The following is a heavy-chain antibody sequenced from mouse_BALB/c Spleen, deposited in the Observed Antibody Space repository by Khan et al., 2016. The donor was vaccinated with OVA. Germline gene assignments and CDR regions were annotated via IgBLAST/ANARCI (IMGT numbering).Heavy chain of an antibody. J-gene: IGHJ2*01. CDR1: GYSFTSYW. D-gene: IGHD4-1*01. CDR3: ALNWDEDYYFDY. Sequence: VQLKQSGAELVRPGASVKLSCKASGYSFTSYWMNWVKQRPGQGLEWIDMIHPSDSETRLNQKFKDKATLTVDKSSNTAYMQLSSPTSEDSAVYYCALNWDEDYYFDYWGQGSTLTVSS. V-gene: IGHV1-74*01. CDR2: IHPSDSET.